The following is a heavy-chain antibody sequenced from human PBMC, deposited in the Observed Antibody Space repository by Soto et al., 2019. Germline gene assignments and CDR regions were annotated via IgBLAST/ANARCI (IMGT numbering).Heavy chain of an antibody. CDR3: ARDWGVRGVNSDAGPENWFDP. CDR1: GYTFTGYY. CDR2: INPNSGGT. D-gene: IGHD3-10*01. Sequence: ASVKVSCKASGYTFTGYYMHWVRQAPGQGLEWMGWINPNSGGTNYAQKFQGWVTMTRDTSISTAYMELSRLRSDDTAVYYCARDWGVRGVNSDAGPENWFDPWGQGTLVTVSS. V-gene: IGHV1-2*04. J-gene: IGHJ5*02.